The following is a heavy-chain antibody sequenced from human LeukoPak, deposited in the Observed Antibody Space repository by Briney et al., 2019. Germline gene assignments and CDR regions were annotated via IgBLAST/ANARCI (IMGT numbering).Heavy chain of an antibody. J-gene: IGHJ4*02. D-gene: IGHD3-3*01. CDR1: GGSISSNNW. V-gene: IGHV4-4*02. Sequence: SGTLSLTCAVSGGSISSNNWWGWVRQHPGKGLEWIGYIYYSGSTYYNPSLKSRVTISVDTSKNQFSLKLSSVTAADTAVYYCARAGGFFSPFGYWGQGTLVTISS. CDR3: ARAGGFFSPFGY. CDR2: IYYSGST.